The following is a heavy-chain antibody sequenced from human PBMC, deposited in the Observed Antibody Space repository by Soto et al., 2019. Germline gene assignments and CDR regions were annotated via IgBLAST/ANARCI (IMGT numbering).Heavy chain of an antibody. CDR3: AKRSSSSTFDY. J-gene: IGHJ4*02. V-gene: IGHV3-23*01. Sequence: EVPLLESGGGLVQPGESLRLSCAASGFTFSSYAMSWVRQAPGKGLEWVSVISGSDDSRYYADSVKGRFTISRDNSKNTLYLQMNSLRAEDTAVYYCAKRSSSSTFDYWGQGTLVTVSS. CDR1: GFTFSSYA. D-gene: IGHD6-6*01. CDR2: ISGSDDSR.